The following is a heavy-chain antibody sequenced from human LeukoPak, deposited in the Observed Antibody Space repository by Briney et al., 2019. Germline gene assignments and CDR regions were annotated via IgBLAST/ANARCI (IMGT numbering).Heavy chain of an antibody. D-gene: IGHD5-18*01. CDR1: GFTFSSYG. CDR2: ISGSGGST. CDR3: ARMHRYGRC. Sequence: GGSLRLSCAASGFTFSSYGMHWVRQAPGKGLEWVSAISGSGGSTYYADSVKGRFTISRDNSKNTLYLQMNSLRAEDTAVYYCARMHRYGRCWGQGTLVTVSS. V-gene: IGHV3-23*01. J-gene: IGHJ4*02.